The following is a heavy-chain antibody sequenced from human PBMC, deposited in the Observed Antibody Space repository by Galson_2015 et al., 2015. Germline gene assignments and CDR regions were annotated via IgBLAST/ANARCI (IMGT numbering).Heavy chain of an antibody. CDR2: INHSGST. D-gene: IGHD6-13*01. Sequence: ETLSLTCAVYGGSFSGYYWSWIRQPPGKGLEWIGEINHSGSTNYNPSLKSRVTISVDTSKNQFSLKLSSVTAADTAVYYCARGLISLAAAGTGAFDIWGQGTMVTVSS. CDR3: ARGLISLAAAGTGAFDI. J-gene: IGHJ3*02. V-gene: IGHV4-34*01. CDR1: GGSFSGYY.